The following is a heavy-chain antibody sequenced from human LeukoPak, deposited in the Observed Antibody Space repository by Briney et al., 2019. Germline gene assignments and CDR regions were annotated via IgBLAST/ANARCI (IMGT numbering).Heavy chain of an antibody. Sequence: GGSLRLSCAASGFTFSSYAMHWVRQAPGKGLEYVSAISSNGGSTYYANSVKGRFTISRDNSKNTLYLQMGSLRAEDMAVYYCARDAGPLRYFDWASFDYRGQGTLVTVSS. J-gene: IGHJ4*02. CDR2: ISSNGGST. V-gene: IGHV3-64*01. CDR3: ARDAGPLRYFDWASFDY. CDR1: GFTFSSYA. D-gene: IGHD3-9*01.